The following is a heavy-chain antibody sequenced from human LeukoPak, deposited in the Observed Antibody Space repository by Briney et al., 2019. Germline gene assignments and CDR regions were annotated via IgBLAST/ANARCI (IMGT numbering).Heavy chain of an antibody. CDR2: IGEDGSQK. CDR3: ARDLDYHASYQ. Sequence: GGSLRLSCAASGFPLRNYWMRWIRQAPGKGLEWVANIGEDGSQKKYVASVKGRFIVSRDNTKNSPYLHMNILRADDTAFYYCARDLDYHASYQWGEGALVTVSS. CDR1: GFPLRNYW. V-gene: IGHV3-7*01. D-gene: IGHD2-2*01. J-gene: IGHJ4*02.